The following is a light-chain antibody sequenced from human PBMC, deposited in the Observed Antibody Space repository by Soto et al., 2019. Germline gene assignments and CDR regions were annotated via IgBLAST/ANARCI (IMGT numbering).Light chain of an antibody. Sequence: EIVLTQSPGTLSLSPGERATLSCRASQCVSSDYLSWYQQKPGQPPRLLIYGASYRATGIPDRFSGGGSGTDFTLTISRLEAEDFAVYYCQQYGSTPPVTFGGGTKVEIK. CDR1: QCVSSDY. J-gene: IGKJ4*01. V-gene: IGKV3-20*01. CDR2: GAS. CDR3: QQYGSTPPVT.